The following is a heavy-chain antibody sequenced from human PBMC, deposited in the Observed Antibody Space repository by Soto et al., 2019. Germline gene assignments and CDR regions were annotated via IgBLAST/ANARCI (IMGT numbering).Heavy chain of an antibody. V-gene: IGHV4-34*01. CDR3: ARAPKVSGSSQTRYDF. CDR1: IGSFSGYY. Sequence: PSETLSLTCSIYIGSFSGYYWSWIRQPPGKGLEWIGEISQSGNTNYSPSLKSRVSISIDTSKKQFSLNLASVSAADTAVYYCARAPKVSGSSQTRYDFWGQGTLVTVSS. D-gene: IGHD6-6*01. CDR2: ISQSGNT. J-gene: IGHJ4*02.